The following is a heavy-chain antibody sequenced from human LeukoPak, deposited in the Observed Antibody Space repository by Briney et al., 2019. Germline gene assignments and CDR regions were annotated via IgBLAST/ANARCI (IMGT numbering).Heavy chain of an antibody. Sequence: GGSLRLSCAASGFTFSSYGMHWVRQAPGKGLEWVAVISYDGSNKYYADSVKGRFTISRDNSKNTLYLQMNSLRAEDTAVYYCAKVHDWGYFDYWGQGTLVTVSS. D-gene: IGHD3-16*01. CDR3: AKVHDWGYFDY. V-gene: IGHV3-30*18. J-gene: IGHJ4*02. CDR1: GFTFSSYG. CDR2: ISYDGSNK.